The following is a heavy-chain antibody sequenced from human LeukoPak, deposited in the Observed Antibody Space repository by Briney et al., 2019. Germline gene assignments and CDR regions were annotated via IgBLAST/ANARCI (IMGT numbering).Heavy chain of an antibody. CDR1: AASISNYY. Sequence: KPSETLSLNCAVSAASISNYYWSWIRQAAGKVLEWIGYISISGSTNYNPSLKILVSISLDTSKNRSYLNLNFVIAADTAVYYCPSPRSGYRYTFDYWGQGALVTVSA. CDR3: PSPRSGYRYTFDY. D-gene: IGHD3-22*01. J-gene: IGHJ4*02. CDR2: ISISGST. V-gene: IGHV4-4*09.